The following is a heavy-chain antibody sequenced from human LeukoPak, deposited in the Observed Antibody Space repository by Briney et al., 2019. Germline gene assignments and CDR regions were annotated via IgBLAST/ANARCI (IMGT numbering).Heavy chain of an antibody. Sequence: GRSLRLSCAASAFTFSSYALHWVRQAPGKGLEWVAVISYDGSNKYYADSVKGRFTISRDNSKNTLYLQMNSLRAEDTAVYYCARGGSGSSGYFDYWGQGTLVTVSS. CDR3: ARGGSGSSGYFDY. J-gene: IGHJ4*02. V-gene: IGHV3-30-3*01. D-gene: IGHD1-26*01. CDR2: ISYDGSNK. CDR1: AFTFSSYA.